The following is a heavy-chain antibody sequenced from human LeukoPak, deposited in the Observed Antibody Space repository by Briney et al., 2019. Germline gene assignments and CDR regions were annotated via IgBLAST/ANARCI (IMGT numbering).Heavy chain of an antibody. J-gene: IGHJ1*01. CDR3: AITATQSVREYLPH. CDR2: ISSSSGYI. CDR1: GFTFDDYA. V-gene: IGHV3-21*01. D-gene: IGHD1-1*01. Sequence: GGSLRLSCAASGFTFDDYAMHWVRQAPGKGLEWVSSISSSSGYIYYADSVKGRFTISRDNAKNSLYLQMNSLRAEDTAVYYCAITATQSVREYLPHWGQGTLVTVSS.